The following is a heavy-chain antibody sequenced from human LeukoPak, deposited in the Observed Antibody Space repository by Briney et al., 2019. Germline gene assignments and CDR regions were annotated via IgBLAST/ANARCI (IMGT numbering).Heavy chain of an antibody. D-gene: IGHD3-22*01. CDR2: ISWNSGSI. Sequence: GGSLRLSCAASGFTFDDYAMHWVRQAPGKGLEWVSGISWNSGSIGYADSVKGRFTISRDNAKNSLYLQMNSLRAEDTALYYCAKDMSPEVTMIVVSYGMDVWGQGTTVTVSS. J-gene: IGHJ6*02. V-gene: IGHV3-9*01. CDR1: GFTFDDYA. CDR3: AKDMSPEVTMIVVSYGMDV.